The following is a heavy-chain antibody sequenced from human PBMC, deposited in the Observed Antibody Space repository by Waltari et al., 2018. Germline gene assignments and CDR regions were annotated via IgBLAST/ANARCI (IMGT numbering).Heavy chain of an antibody. V-gene: IGHV3-7*01. CDR1: GFTFSSYW. Sequence: EVQLVESGGGLVQPGGSLRVSCAASGFTFSSYWMSWVRQAPGKGLGGVANIKQDGSGKYYVASVTGRFTISRDNAKNSLYLQMNSLRAEDTAVYYCAREAVQLWFGGLDYWGQGTLVTVSS. J-gene: IGHJ4*02. D-gene: IGHD3-10*01. CDR2: IKQDGSGK. CDR3: AREAVQLWFGGLDY.